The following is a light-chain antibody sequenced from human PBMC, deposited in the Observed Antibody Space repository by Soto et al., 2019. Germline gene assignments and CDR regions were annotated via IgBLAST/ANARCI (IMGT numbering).Light chain of an antibody. CDR3: LQNSDYPPT. CDR1: QGIRND. V-gene: IGKV1-6*01. Sequence: AIQMTQSPSSLSASVGDRVTITCRASQGIRNDLGWYQQKPGQAPKLLIFAASSLQVGLPSRFSGSGSGTDFTLTISSLQPEDFATYYCLQNSDYPPTFGQGTKVEIK. CDR2: AAS. J-gene: IGKJ1*01.